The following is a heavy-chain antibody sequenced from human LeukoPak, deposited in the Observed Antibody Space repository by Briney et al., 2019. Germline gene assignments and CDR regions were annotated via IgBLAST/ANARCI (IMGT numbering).Heavy chain of an antibody. V-gene: IGHV3-73*01. CDR3: VKDRGGSPFYGMDV. J-gene: IGHJ6*02. Sequence: AGGSLRLSCAASGFTFSGSAMHWVRQASGKGLEWVGRIRSKANSYATAYAASVKGRFTISRDDSKNTAYLPMNSLRAEDTAVYYCVKDRGGSPFYGMDVWGQGTTVTVSS. CDR2: IRSKANSYAT. CDR1: GFTFSGSA. D-gene: IGHD1-26*01.